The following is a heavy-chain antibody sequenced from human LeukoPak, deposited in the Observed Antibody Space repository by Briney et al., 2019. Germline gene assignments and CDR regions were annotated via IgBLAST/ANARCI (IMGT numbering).Heavy chain of an antibody. V-gene: IGHV1-18*01. CDR2: ISAYNGNT. J-gene: IGHJ4*02. CDR1: GYTFTNYG. CDR3: ARSSKQWLDY. Sequence: ASVKVSCKASGYTFTNYGISWVRQAPGQGLEWMGWISAYNGNTNYAQRFQGRVTMTTDTSTSTAYMELRSLRSDDTAVYYCARSSKQWLDYWGQGTLVTVSS. D-gene: IGHD6-19*01.